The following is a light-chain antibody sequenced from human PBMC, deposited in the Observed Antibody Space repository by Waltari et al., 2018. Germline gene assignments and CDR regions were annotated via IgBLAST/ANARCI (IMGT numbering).Light chain of an antibody. V-gene: IGKV3-20*01. CDR1: QTVSRNF. J-gene: IGKJ4*01. CDR3: QQYDSSPRT. CDR2: GAS. Sequence: IVLTQSPSTLSFSPGERATLSCRASQTVSRNFLARYQQKPGQAPRLLMYGASNRAAGIPDRFSGSGSGTDFTLTISRLEPEDFAVYYCQQYDSSPRTFGGGTKVQIK.